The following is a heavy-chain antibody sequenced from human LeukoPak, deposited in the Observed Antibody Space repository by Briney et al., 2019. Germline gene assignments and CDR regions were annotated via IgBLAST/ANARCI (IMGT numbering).Heavy chain of an antibody. CDR3: AKESVAGPDDY. D-gene: IGHD6-19*01. CDR2: VKQDGSQK. CDR1: GFTFSSYW. Sequence: GRSLTLSCAASGFTFSSYWMSWVRQAPGKGLEWVANVKQDGSQKYYVDSVRGRFTISRDNAKNTLYLQMNSLRVEDTAVYYCAKESVAGPDDYWGQGTLVTVSS. V-gene: IGHV3-7*01. J-gene: IGHJ4*02.